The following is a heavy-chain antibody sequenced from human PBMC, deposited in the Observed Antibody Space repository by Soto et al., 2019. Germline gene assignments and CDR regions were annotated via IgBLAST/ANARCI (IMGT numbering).Heavy chain of an antibody. Sequence: GGSLRLSCAASGFIFSSYAMGWVRQAPGKGLEWVSGISGSGGTTYYADSVKGRFIISRDNSKNTLYLQMSNLRAEDSAIYYCAKRDYGMDVWGQGTTVTVSS. V-gene: IGHV3-23*01. CDR1: GFIFSSYA. J-gene: IGHJ6*02. CDR2: ISGSGGTT. CDR3: AKRDYGMDV.